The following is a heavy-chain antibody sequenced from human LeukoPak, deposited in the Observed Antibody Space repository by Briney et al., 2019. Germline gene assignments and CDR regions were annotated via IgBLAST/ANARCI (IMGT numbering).Heavy chain of an antibody. CDR3: ARASRTGDFDY. D-gene: IGHD1-26*01. CDR2: IYYTGST. J-gene: IGHJ4*02. V-gene: IGHV4-59*01. CDR1: GGSLSSYY. Sequence: SETLSLTCTVSGGSLSSYYWSWIRQPPGKGLEWIGYIYYTGSTNYNPSLRSRLSISLDTSKNQFSLKLRSVTAADTAVYYCARASRTGDFDYWGRGTLVSVYS.